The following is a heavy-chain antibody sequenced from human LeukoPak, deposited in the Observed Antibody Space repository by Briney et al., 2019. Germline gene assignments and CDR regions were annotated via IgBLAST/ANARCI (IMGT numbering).Heavy chain of an antibody. Sequence: ASVKVSCKASGDTFTSYAISWVRQAPGQGLEWMGWIIPIFGTANYAQKFQGRVTITADESTSTAYMELSSLRSEDTAVYYCARGGSDSSGYHFGVDYWGQGTLVTVSS. CDR3: ARGGSDSSGYHFGVDY. CDR1: GDTFTSYA. CDR2: IIPIFGTA. D-gene: IGHD3-22*01. V-gene: IGHV1-69*13. J-gene: IGHJ4*02.